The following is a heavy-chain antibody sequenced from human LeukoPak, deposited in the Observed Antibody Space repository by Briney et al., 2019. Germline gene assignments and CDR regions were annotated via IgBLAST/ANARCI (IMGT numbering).Heavy chain of an antibody. Sequence: PGGSLRLSCAASGFTFSSYGMHWVRQAPGKGLEWVAFIRYDGSNKYYADSVKGRFTISRDNSKNTLYLQMNSLRAEDTAVYYCARDPTYYYDSSGYWNDAFDIWGQGTMVTVSS. CDR2: IRYDGSNK. J-gene: IGHJ3*02. V-gene: IGHV3-30*02. D-gene: IGHD3-22*01. CDR1: GFTFSSYG. CDR3: ARDPTYYYDSSGYWNDAFDI.